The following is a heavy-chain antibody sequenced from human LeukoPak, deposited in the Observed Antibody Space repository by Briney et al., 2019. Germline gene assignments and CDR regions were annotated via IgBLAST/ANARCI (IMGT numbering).Heavy chain of an antibody. J-gene: IGHJ4*02. D-gene: IGHD3-22*01. CDR1: GFTFSSYG. CDR3: ARETLDYYDSSGYVDY. CDR2: ICYDGSNK. V-gene: IGHV3-33*01. Sequence: GRALRLSCAASGFTFSSYGMHWVRQAPGKGLEWVAVICYDGSNKYYADSVKGRFTISRDNSKNTLYLQMNSLRAEDTAVYYCARETLDYYDSSGYVDYWGQGTLVTVSS.